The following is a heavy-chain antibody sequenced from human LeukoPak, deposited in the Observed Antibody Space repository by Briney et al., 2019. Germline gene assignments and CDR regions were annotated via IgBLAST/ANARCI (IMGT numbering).Heavy chain of an antibody. V-gene: IGHV1-46*03. Sequence: ASVKVSCKASGYTFTSYYMHWVRQAPGQGLEWMGIINPSGGSTSYAQKFQGRVTMTRDTSTSTVYMELSSLRSEDTAVYYCARVASGYSYGWGKGPFDYWGQGTLVTASS. J-gene: IGHJ4*02. D-gene: IGHD5-18*01. CDR3: ARVASGYSYGWGKGPFDY. CDR2: INPSGGST. CDR1: GYTFTSYY.